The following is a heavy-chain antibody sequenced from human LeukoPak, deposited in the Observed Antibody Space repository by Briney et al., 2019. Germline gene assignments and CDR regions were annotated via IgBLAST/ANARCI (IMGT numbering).Heavy chain of an antibody. CDR1: SGSITSYY. Sequence: SETLSLTCSVSSGSITSYYWSWLRQPPGKGLEWIGYIYYSGSTNYNPSVKSRVTMSVDTSKNQFSLKLNSVTAADTAVYYCARTAVATPDAFDIWGQGTMVTVSS. CDR3: ARTAVATPDAFDI. J-gene: IGHJ3*02. D-gene: IGHD5-12*01. CDR2: IYYSGST. V-gene: IGHV4-59*01.